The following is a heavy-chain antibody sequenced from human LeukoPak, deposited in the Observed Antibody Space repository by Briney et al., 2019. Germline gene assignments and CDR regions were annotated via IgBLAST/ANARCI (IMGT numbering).Heavy chain of an antibody. CDR3: AREGGTVTTLLDDAFDI. CDR1: GFTFSSYE. J-gene: IGHJ3*02. V-gene: IGHV3-7*01. Sequence: GGSLRLSCAASGFTFSSYEMNWVRQAPGKGLEWVANIKQDGSEKYYVDSVKGRFTISRDNAKNSLYLQMNGLRAEDTAVYYCAREGGTVTTLLDDAFDIWGQGTMVTVSS. CDR2: IKQDGSEK. D-gene: IGHD4-17*01.